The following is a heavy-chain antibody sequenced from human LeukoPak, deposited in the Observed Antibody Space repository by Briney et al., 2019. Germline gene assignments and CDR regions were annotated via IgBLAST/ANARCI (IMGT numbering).Heavy chain of an antibody. Sequence: WASVKVSCKASGYTFTDYYMHWVRQTPGQGLEWMGWINPNSGDTNYAQKFQGRVTMTRDTSISTAYMELSRLRSDDTAVYSCARAGLVVIPDIWGQGTLVTVSS. CDR3: ARAGLVVIPDI. CDR2: INPNSGDT. V-gene: IGHV1-2*02. J-gene: IGHJ4*02. CDR1: GYTFTDYY. D-gene: IGHD2-8*02.